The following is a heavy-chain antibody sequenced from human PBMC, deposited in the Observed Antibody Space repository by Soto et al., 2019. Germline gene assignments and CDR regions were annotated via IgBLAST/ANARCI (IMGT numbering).Heavy chain of an antibody. CDR2: IYYSGST. CDR3: ARHLNMGGGRRGYFDY. CDR1: GGSISSSSYY. D-gene: IGHD3-10*01. Sequence: SETLSLTCTVSGGSISSSSYYWGWIRQPPGKGLEWIGSIYYSGSTYYNPSLKSRVTISVDTSKNQFSLKLSSVTAADTAVYYCARHLNMGGGRRGYFDYWGQGTLVTVSS. V-gene: IGHV4-39*01. J-gene: IGHJ4*02.